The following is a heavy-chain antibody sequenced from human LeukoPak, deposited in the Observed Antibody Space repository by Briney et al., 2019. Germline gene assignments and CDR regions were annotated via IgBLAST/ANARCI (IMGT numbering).Heavy chain of an antibody. J-gene: IGHJ5*02. CDR3: ARERDIVVVPAATNWFDP. CDR1: GDSVSSNSAA. D-gene: IGHD2-2*01. Sequence: SQTLSLTCAISGDSVSSNSAAWNWIRQSPSRGLEWLGRTYYRSKWYNDYAVSVKSRITINPDTSENQFSLQLNSVTPEDTAVYYCARERDIVVVPAATNWFDPWGQGTLVTVSS. CDR2: TYYRSKWYN. V-gene: IGHV6-1*01.